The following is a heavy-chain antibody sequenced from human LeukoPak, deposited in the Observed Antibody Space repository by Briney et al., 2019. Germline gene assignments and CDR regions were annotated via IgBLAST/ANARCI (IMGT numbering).Heavy chain of an antibody. CDR3: ARANTYYDFWKAFDY. V-gene: IGHV3-53*01. Sequence: GGSLRLSCAASGFTVSSNYMSWVRQAPGKGLEWVSVIYSGGSTYYADSVKGRFTISRDSYKNTMYLQMNSPRAEDTAVYYCARANTYYDFWKAFDYWGQGTLVTVSS. J-gene: IGHJ4*02. CDR2: IYSGGST. CDR1: GFTVSSNY. D-gene: IGHD3-3*01.